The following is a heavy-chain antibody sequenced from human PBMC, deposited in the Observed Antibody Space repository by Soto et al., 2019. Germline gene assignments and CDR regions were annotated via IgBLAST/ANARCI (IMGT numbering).Heavy chain of an antibody. D-gene: IGHD6-13*01. CDR2: IYYSGST. Sequence: PSETLSLTCTVSGGSISSYYWSWIRQPPGKGLEWIGYIYYSGSTNYNPSLKSRVTISVDTSKNQFSLKLSSVTAADTAVYYCARVEQQLGYFDYWGQGTLVTVSS. V-gene: IGHV4-59*01. CDR3: ARVEQQLGYFDY. CDR1: GGSISSYY. J-gene: IGHJ4*02.